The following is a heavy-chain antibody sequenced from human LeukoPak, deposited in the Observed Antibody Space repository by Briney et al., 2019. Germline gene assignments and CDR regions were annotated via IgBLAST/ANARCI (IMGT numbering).Heavy chain of an antibody. CDR2: ISSSGGST. J-gene: IGHJ3*02. CDR1: GFTFSSYA. D-gene: IGHD3-10*01. V-gene: IGHV3-23*01. Sequence: GGSLRLSCAASGFTFSSYAMSWVRQAPGKGLEWVSAISSSGGSTYYADSVKGRFTISRDNSKNTLYLQMNSLRAEDTAVYYCAKIGYYGSGSFNDAFDIWGQGTMVTVSS. CDR3: AKIGYYGSGSFNDAFDI.